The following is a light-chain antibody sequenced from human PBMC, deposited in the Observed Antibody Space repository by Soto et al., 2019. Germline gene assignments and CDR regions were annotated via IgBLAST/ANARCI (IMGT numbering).Light chain of an antibody. J-gene: IGLJ3*02. CDR1: SSNVGSKF. V-gene: IGLV1-47*01. Sequence: QAVVTQPPSASGTPGQRVTISCSGSSSNVGSKFVYWFQQLPGMAPKLLIYGNDQRPSGVPDRFSGSKSGTSASLAISWLRSEDEADYYCAAWDDSLSSWVFGGGTKLTVL. CDR2: GND. CDR3: AAWDDSLSSWV.